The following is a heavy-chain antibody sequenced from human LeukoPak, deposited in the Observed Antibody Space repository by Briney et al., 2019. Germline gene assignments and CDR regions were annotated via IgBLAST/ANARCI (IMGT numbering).Heavy chain of an antibody. CDR1: GYTFTSYA. CDR3: ATSTMVRGVMSFDY. D-gene: IGHD3-10*01. CDR2: INAGNGNT. J-gene: IGHJ4*02. Sequence: ASVEVSCKASGYTFTSYAMHWVRQAPGQRLEWMGWINAGNGNTKYSQEFQGRVTITRDTSASTAYMELSSLRSEDMAVYYCATSTMVRGVMSFDYWGQGTLVTVSS. V-gene: IGHV1-3*03.